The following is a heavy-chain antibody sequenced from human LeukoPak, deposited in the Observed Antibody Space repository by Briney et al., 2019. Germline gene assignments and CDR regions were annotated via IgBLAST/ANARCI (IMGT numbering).Heavy chain of an antibody. CDR1: GYTFTDYY. D-gene: IGHD3-10*01. J-gene: IGHJ3*02. CDR3: ARVGSGSSYNGAFDI. CDR2: INPNSGGT. V-gene: IGHV1-2*02. Sequence: ASVKVSCKASGYTFTDYYIHWVRRAPGQGLEWMGWINPNSGGTNYAQNFQGRVTMSRDTSINTAYMELSRLTSDDTAMYYCARVGSGSSYNGAFDIWGQGTVVTVSS.